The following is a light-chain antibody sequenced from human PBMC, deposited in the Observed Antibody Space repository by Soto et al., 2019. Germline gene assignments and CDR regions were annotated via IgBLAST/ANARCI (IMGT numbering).Light chain of an antibody. V-gene: IGKV2-30*01. CDR1: QSLVNSDGNTY. J-gene: IGKJ1*01. CDR2: KVS. CDR3: MQGSHWPRT. Sequence: EVVMTQSPLSLPVTLGQPASISCRSSQSLVNSDGNTYLNWFHQRPGQSPRRLIYKVSNRDSGVPDRFSGNGSGTEFTLRISRVEAEDVGVYYCMQGSHWPRTFGQGTRVEIK.